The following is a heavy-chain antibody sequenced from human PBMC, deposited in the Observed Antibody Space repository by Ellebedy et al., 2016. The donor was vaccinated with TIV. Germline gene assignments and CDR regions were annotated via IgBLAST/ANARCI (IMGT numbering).Heavy chain of an antibody. V-gene: IGHV4-39*07. J-gene: IGHJ5*01. CDR3: ATDYGSGSLDS. CDR1: GGSISSSIYY. CDR2: VYYSVST. Sequence: MPSETLSLTCTVSGGSISSSIYYWGWIRQPPGKGLEWIGSVYYSVSTFYNPSLKSRVTISVDTFKNQFSLKLNSVTAADTAVYYCATDYGSGSLDSWGQGTLVTVSS. D-gene: IGHD3-10*01.